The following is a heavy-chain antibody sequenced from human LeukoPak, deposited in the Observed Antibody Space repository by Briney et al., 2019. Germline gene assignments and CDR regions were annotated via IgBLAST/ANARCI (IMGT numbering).Heavy chain of an antibody. D-gene: IGHD3-3*01. V-gene: IGHV1-2*02. CDR3: ARDHDPSGAGSDAFDI. CDR2: INPNSGGT. CDR1: GYTFTGYY. Sequence: ASVKVSCKASGYTFTGYYMHWVRQAPGQGLEWMGWINPNSGGTNYAQKFQGRVTMTRDTSISTAYMELSRLRSDDTAVYYCARDHDPSGAGSDAFDIWGQGTMVTVSS. J-gene: IGHJ3*02.